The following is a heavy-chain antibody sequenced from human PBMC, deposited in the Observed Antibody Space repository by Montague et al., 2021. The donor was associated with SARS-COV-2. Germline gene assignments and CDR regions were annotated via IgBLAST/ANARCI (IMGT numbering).Heavy chain of an antibody. CDR2: IWYDGSNK. CDR3: ARDGGGSYLYYYYGMDV. Sequence: SLRLSCAASGFTFSSYGMHWVRQAPGKGLEWVAVIWYDGSNKYYADSVKGRFTISRDNSKNTLYLQMNSLRAEDTAVYYCARDGGGSYLYYYYGMDVWGQGTTVTGSS. CDR1: GFTFSSYG. V-gene: IGHV3-33*08. D-gene: IGHD1-26*01. J-gene: IGHJ6*02.